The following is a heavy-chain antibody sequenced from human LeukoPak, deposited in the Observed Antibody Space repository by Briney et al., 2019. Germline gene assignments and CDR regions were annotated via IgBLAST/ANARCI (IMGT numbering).Heavy chain of an antibody. CDR3: AKSPPPRRSPAGGKSGHKYYFDY. V-gene: IGHV3-23*01. CDR2: ISGSGGST. CDR1: GFTFSSYA. J-gene: IGHJ4*02. D-gene: IGHD3-10*01. Sequence: PGGSLRLSCAASGFTFSSYAMSWVRQAPGKGLEWVSAISGSGGSTYYADSVKGRFTISRDNSKNTLYLQMDSLRAEDTAVYYCAKSPPPRRSPAGGKSGHKYYFDYWSQGTLVTVSS.